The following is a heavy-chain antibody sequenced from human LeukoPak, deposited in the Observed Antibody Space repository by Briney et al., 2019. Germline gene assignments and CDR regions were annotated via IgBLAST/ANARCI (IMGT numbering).Heavy chain of an antibody. J-gene: IGHJ4*02. CDR1: GGSFSGYY. Sequence: SETLSLTCAVYGGSFSGYYWSWIRQPPGKGLEWIGEINHSGSANYNPSLKSRVTISVDTSKNQFSLKLSSVTAADTAVYYCARGSSGYYYVDYWGQGTLVTVSS. V-gene: IGHV4-34*01. D-gene: IGHD3-22*01. CDR3: ARGSSGYYYVDY. CDR2: INHSGSA.